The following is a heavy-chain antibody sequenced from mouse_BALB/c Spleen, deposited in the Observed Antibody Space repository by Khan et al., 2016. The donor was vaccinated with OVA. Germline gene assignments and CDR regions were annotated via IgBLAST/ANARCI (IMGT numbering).Heavy chain of an antibody. V-gene: IGHV1-4*01. D-gene: IGHD2-14*01. CDR1: GYTFTSYT. J-gene: IGHJ3*01. CDR2: IIPSNGYT. CDR3: VRDGAYHRYDCWLAY. Sequence: QVQLQQSGPELARPGASVKMSCNASGYTFTSYTTRWIKKRPAQGLEWIGYIIPSNGYTNYNPKFKDQVTLTKDKSSTTAYLQLSSLTSDDSAVYNCVRDGAYHRYDCWLAYWGQGTLVTVSA.